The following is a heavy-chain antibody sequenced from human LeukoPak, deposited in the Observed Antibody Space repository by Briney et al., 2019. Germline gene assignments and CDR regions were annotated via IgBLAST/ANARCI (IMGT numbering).Heavy chain of an antibody. CDR3: ARDLSVEV. CDR1: GGSISSYY. D-gene: IGHD3-9*01. Sequence: PSETLSLTCTVSGGSISSYYWSWIRQPPGKGLEWIGYIYYSGSTTYNPSLKSRVTISVDTSKNQFSLKLSSVTAADTAVYYCARDLSVEVWGQGTTVTVSS. CDR2: IYYSGST. J-gene: IGHJ6*02. V-gene: IGHV4-59*01.